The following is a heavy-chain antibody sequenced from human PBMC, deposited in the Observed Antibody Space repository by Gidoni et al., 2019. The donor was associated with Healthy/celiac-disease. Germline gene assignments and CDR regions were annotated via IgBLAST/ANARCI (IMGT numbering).Heavy chain of an antibody. J-gene: IGHJ5*02. Sequence: QVQLVQSGAEVKKPESSVKVSCKASGGTISSYAISWVRQAPGKGLELMGGIIPIFGTAYYAQKFQGIVTSTAVESTSTSYMELSSLRSEDTAVYYCARGRGVGDNWFDPWGQGALVTVSS. CDR1: GGTISSYA. D-gene: IGHD3-10*01. V-gene: IGHV1-69*01. CDR3: ARGRGVGDNWFDP. CDR2: IIPIFGTA.